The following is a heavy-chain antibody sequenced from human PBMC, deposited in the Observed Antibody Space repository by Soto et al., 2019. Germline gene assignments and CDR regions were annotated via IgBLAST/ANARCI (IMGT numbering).Heavy chain of an antibody. CDR1: GFTFSSYS. Sequence: ESGGGLVKPGGSLRLSCAASGFTFSSYSMNWVRQAPGKGLEWVSSISSSSSYIYYADSVKGRFTISRDNAKNSLYLQMNSLRAEDTAVYYCARGRSSSFNYYYYGMDVWGQGTTVTVSS. V-gene: IGHV3-21*01. J-gene: IGHJ6*02. D-gene: IGHD6-6*01. CDR3: ARGRSSSFNYYYYGMDV. CDR2: ISSSSSYI.